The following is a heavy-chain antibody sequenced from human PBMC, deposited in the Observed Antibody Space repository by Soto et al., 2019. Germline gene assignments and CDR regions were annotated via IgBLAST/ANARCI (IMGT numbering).Heavy chain of an antibody. CDR3: ARDVVGGSYRPSWFDP. D-gene: IGHD1-26*01. V-gene: IGHV4-4*07. CDR2: IYTSGST. J-gene: IGHJ5*02. CDR1: GGSISSYY. Sequence: KTSETLSLTCTVSGGSISSYYWSWIRQPAGKGLEWIGRIYTSGSTNYNPSLKSRVTMSVDTSKNQFSLKLSSVTAADTAVYYCARDVVGGSYRPSWFDPWGQGTLVTVSS.